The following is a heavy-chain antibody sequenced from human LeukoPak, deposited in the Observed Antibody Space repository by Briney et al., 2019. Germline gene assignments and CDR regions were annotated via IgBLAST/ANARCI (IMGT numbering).Heavy chain of an antibody. D-gene: IGHD3-22*01. V-gene: IGHV1-69*13. CDR2: IIPIFGTA. Sequence: GASVKVSCKASGGTFSSYAISWVRQAPGQGLEWMGGIIPIFGTANYAQKFQGRVTITADESTSTAYMELSSLRSEDTAVYYCARERTYDSSGYYLFDYWGQGTLVTVSS. CDR1: GGTFSSYA. CDR3: ARERTYDSSGYYLFDY. J-gene: IGHJ4*02.